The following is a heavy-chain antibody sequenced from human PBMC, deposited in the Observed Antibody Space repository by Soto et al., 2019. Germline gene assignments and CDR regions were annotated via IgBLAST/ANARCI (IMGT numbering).Heavy chain of an antibody. Sequence: ASVKVSCKASGYTFTNYAIHWVRQAPGQRLEWMGWINAGNGNTKYSQKFQGRVTITRDTSASTAYMELSSLRSEDTAVYYCARGSSWSLVDYWGQGTLVTVSS. D-gene: IGHD6-13*01. V-gene: IGHV1-3*01. CDR1: GYTFTNYA. CDR2: INAGNGNT. J-gene: IGHJ4*02. CDR3: ARGSSWSLVDY.